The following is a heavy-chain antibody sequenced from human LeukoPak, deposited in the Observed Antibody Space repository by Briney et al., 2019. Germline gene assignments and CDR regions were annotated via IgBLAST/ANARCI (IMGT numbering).Heavy chain of an antibody. CDR1: GFTFSSYA. CDR3: AKLDHWGTDC. V-gene: IGHV3-23*01. J-gene: IGHJ4*02. Sequence: PGGSLRLSFAASGFTFSSYAMSWVRPAPGKGLEWVSAISGSGGSTYYADSVKGRFTISRDNSKNTLYLQMNSLRAEDTAGYYCAKLDHWGTDCWGQGTLVTVSS. D-gene: IGHD3-16*01. CDR2: ISGSGGST.